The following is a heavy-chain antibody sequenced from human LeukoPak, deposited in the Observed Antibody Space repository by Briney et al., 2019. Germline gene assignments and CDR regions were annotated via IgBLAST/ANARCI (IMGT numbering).Heavy chain of an antibody. V-gene: IGHV3-7*01. CDR3: ARDPRGPDY. CDR1: RFTFSSYW. CDR2: IKQDGSEK. Sequence: GGSLRLSCAASRFTFSSYWMTWVRQAPGKGLEWVANIKQDGSEKHYVDSVQGRFTISRDNAKNSLYLQMNSLRVEDTAVYYCARDPRGPDYWGQGTLVTVSS. J-gene: IGHJ4*02.